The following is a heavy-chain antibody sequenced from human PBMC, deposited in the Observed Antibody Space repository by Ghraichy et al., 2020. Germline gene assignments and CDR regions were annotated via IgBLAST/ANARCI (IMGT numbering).Heavy chain of an antibody. Sequence: SETLSLTCTVSGGSISSYYWSWIRQPPGKGLEWIGYIYYSGSTNYNPSLKSRVTISVDTSKNQFSLKLSSVTAADTAVYYCARVLFIAARPAWFDPWGQGTLVTVS. D-gene: IGHD6-6*01. CDR1: GGSISSYY. CDR3: ARVLFIAARPAWFDP. V-gene: IGHV4-59*01. J-gene: IGHJ5*02. CDR2: IYYSGST.